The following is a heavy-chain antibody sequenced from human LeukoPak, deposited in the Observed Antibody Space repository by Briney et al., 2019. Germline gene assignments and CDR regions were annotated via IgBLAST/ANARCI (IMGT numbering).Heavy chain of an antibody. CDR2: ISAYNGNT. CDR1: GGTFSSYA. Sequence: ASVKVSCKASGGTFSSYAISWVRQAPGQGLEWMGWISAYNGNTNYAQKLQGRVTMTTDTSTSTAYMELRSLRSDDTAVYYCARDYGGSYTSLGWFDPWGQGTLVTVSS. V-gene: IGHV1-18*01. D-gene: IGHD1-26*01. CDR3: ARDYGGSYTSLGWFDP. J-gene: IGHJ5*02.